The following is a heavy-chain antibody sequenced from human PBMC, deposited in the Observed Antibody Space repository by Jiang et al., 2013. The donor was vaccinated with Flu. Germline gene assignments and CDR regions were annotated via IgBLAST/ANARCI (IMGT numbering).Heavy chain of an antibody. CDR3: VRSSTVTTLDYYYYVLDV. J-gene: IGHJ6*02. CDR2: IDWADDI. CDR1: GFSLTTTGMG. D-gene: IGHD4-17*01. Sequence: KPTQTLTLTCSFSGFSLTTTGMGIAWVRQPPGQALEWLALIDWADDIYYSTSLKTRLTISKDTSKNQAVLTLTDMAPVDTATYYCVRSSTVTTLDYYYYVLDVWGQGTTVTVSS. V-gene: IGHV2-70*20.